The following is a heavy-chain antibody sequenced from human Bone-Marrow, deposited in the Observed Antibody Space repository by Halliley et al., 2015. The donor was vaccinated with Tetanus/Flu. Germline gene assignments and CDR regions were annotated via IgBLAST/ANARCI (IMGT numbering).Heavy chain of an antibody. CDR1: GYSLTNYW. CDR2: IYPGDSDA. D-gene: IGHD3-10*01. Sequence: QLVQSGVEVKKPGESLKISCKGSGYSLTNYWIGWVRQMPGKGLEWMGIIYPGDSDATYSPSFRGQVTISADMSINTAYLQWSSLKASDTAIYFCARGGWELRNFDYWGQGTLVTVSS. J-gene: IGHJ4*02. CDR3: ARGGWELRNFDY. V-gene: IGHV5-51*03.